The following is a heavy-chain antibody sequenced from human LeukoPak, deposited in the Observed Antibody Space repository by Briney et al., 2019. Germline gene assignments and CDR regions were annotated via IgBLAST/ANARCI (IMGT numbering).Heavy chain of an antibody. CDR2: INQDGSEK. CDR3: ARALGNSTGDY. J-gene: IGHJ4*02. D-gene: IGHD7-27*01. CDR1: GFTFGSYW. Sequence: PGGPLRLSCAASGFTFGSYWMSWVRQAPGKGLEWVANINQDGSEKYYVDSVKGRFTISRDNAKNSLYLQMNSLRAEDTAVYYCARALGNSTGDYWGQGTLVTVSS. V-gene: IGHV3-7*04.